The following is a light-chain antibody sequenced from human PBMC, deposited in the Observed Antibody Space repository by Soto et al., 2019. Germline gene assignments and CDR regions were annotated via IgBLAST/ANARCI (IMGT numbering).Light chain of an antibody. Sequence: QSALTHPASVSGSPGQSITISCTGTSSDVGGYNYVSWYQQHPGKAPKLMIYDVSDRPSGVSNRFSGSKSVNTASLTISGLQAEDEAAYYCSSYTSSSTVVFGGGTKLTVL. CDR1: SSDVGGYNY. J-gene: IGLJ2*01. V-gene: IGLV2-14*01. CDR3: SSYTSSSTVV. CDR2: DVS.